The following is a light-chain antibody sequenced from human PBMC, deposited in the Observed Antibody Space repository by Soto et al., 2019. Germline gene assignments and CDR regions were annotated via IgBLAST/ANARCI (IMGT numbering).Light chain of an antibody. CDR3: PQYKDWPTT. Sequence: IVLTQSPATLSVSPGERATLSCWASQTLDSMVAWYQQKSGQAPRLLIYSASARATGVPARFSGYGSGTDFTLTISSLQSEDLRVYYCPQYKDWPTTFGQGTKVEV. V-gene: IGKV3-15*01. CDR2: SAS. CDR1: QTLDSM. J-gene: IGKJ1*01.